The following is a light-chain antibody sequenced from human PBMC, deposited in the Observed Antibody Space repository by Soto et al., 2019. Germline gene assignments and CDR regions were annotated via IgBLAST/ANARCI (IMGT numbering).Light chain of an antibody. V-gene: IGKV3-20*01. CDR1: QSVTSSS. J-gene: IGKJ1*01. Sequence: EIVLTQSPGTLSLSPGEGATLSCRASQSVTSSSLAWYQQKSGQAPRLLIYGTSNRATGIPDRFSGSGSGTEFTLTISRLEPEDFAVYYCHQFGSSPPRTFGQGTKVEIK. CDR3: HQFGSSPPRT. CDR2: GTS.